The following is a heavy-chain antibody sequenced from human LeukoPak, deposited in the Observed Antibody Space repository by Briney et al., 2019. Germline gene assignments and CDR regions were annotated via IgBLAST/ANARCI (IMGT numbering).Heavy chain of an antibody. CDR2: ISSSSSTI. J-gene: IGHJ6*02. V-gene: IGHV3-48*01. Sequence: PGGSLRLYCAASGFTFSSYSMNWVRQAPGKGLEWVSYISSSSSTIYYADSVKGRFTISRDNSENTLYLQMSSLRSEDTGVYYWVRKEVGTLRAMDVWGQGTTVIVSS. CDR3: VRKEVGTLRAMDV. D-gene: IGHD1-26*01. CDR1: GFTFSSYS.